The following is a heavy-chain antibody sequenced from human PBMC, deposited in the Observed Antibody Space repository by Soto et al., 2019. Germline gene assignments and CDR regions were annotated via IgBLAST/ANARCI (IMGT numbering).Heavy chain of an antibody. CDR1: GYRYTSYG. V-gene: IGHV1-18*01. CDR3: ARVTYYDSSGYPLWTLDFLDAFDI. Sequence: ETSVKVSCEASGYRYTSYGISWVRQAPGQGLEWMGWISAYNGNTNYAQKLQGRVTMTTDTSTSTAYMELRSLRSDDTAVYYCARVTYYDSSGYPLWTLDFLDAFDIWGQGTMVPVSS. J-gene: IGHJ3*02. CDR2: ISAYNGNT. D-gene: IGHD3-22*01.